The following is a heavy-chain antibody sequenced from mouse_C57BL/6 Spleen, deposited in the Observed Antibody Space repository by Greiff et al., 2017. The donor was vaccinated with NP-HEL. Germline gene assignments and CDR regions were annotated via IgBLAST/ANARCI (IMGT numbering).Heavy chain of an antibody. J-gene: IGHJ1*03. D-gene: IGHD2-3*01. CDR1: GFTFSDYG. CDR3: ARSGGWLLRGYFDV. V-gene: IGHV5-17*01. CDR2: ISSGSSTI. Sequence: EVQRVESGGGLVKPGGSLKLSCAASGFTFSDYGMHWVRQAPEKGLEWVAYISSGSSTIYYADTVKGRFTISRDNAKNTLFLQMTSLRSEDTAMYYCARSGGWLLRGYFDVWGTGTTVTVSS.